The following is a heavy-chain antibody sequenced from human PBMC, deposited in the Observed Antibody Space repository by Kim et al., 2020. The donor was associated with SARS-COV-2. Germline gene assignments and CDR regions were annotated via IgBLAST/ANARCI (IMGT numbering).Heavy chain of an antibody. V-gene: IGHV3-43D*03. D-gene: IGHD3-22*01. J-gene: IGHJ4*02. Sequence: GGSLRLSCAASGFTFDDYAMHWVRQAPGKGLEWVSLISCDGGSTYYADSVKGRFTISRDNSKNSLYLQMNSLRAEDTALYYCAKDKVISSGVDTMIVVGPLDYWGQGTMVTVSS. CDR2: ISCDGGST. CDR3: AKDKVISSGVDTMIVVGPLDY. CDR1: GFTFDDYA.